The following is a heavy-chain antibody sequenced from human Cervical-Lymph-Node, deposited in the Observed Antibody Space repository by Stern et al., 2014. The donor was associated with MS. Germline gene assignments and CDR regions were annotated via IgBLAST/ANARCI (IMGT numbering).Heavy chain of an antibody. J-gene: IGHJ4*02. D-gene: IGHD1-26*01. CDR1: GFVFRRYA. V-gene: IGHV3-30*04. CDR2: ISYDGRDK. CDR3: AKGGSGSYLD. Sequence: VQLVESGGGVVQPGRSLRLSCAASGFVFRRYALHWVRQAPGKGLEWVALISYDGRDKYYQDSVKGRFTVSRDNSNNTVDLEMNSLRLEDTAVYYCAKGGSGSYLDWGQGSLVTVSS.